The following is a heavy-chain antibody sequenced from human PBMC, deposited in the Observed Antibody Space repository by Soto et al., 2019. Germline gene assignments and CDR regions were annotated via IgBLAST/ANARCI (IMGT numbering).Heavy chain of an antibody. CDR3: AKARSIYSGSGWGYYKAGGDY. CDR1: GLTFSTYA. V-gene: IGHV3-23*01. D-gene: IGHD3-9*01. Sequence: EVQLLGSGGGLVQPGGSLRLSCAASGLTFSTYAMSWVRQAPGKGLEWVSSISGNGANTYYTDSVKGRFIISRDNSKNSLFLKLNSLSAEDTALYYCAKARSIYSGSGWGYYKAGGDYWGQGTLVTVSS. J-gene: IGHJ4*02. CDR2: ISGNGANT.